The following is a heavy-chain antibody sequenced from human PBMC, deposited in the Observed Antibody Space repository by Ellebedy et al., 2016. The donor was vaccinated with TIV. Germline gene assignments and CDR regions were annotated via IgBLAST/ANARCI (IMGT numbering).Heavy chain of an antibody. J-gene: IGHJ2*01. Sequence: ASVKVSCKASGYTFTSYAMHWVRQAPGQRLEWRGWINAGNGNTKYSQKFQDRVIITRDTSASTAYMELSSLRFEDTAVYYCARGMYYSDSSGYSAYLDLWGRGTLVTVSS. CDR2: INAGNGNT. CDR3: ARGMYYSDSSGYSAYLDL. V-gene: IGHV1-3*01. D-gene: IGHD3-22*01. CDR1: GYTFTSYA.